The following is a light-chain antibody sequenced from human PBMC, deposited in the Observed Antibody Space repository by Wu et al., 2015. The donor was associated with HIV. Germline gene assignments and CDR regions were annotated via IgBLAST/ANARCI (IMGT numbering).Light chain of an antibody. CDR2: DAS. CDR1: QGIGGS. V-gene: IGKV1-9*01. CDR3: QQSFT. Sequence: DIQLTQSPSFLSASVGDRVTVTCRASQGIGGSLVWYQQKPGKAPKLLIYDASTLYSGVPSRFSGSRSETEFTLSISSLQPEDFAIYYCQQSFTFGQGTKLEIK. J-gene: IGKJ2*01.